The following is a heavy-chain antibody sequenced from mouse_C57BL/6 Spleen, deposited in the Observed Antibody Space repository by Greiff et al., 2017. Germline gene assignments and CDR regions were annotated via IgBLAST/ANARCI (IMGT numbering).Heavy chain of an antibody. V-gene: IGHV1-82*01. CDR3: ARRVTTDAMDY. CDR1: GYAFSSSW. D-gene: IGHD1-1*01. CDR2: IYPGDGAT. J-gene: IGHJ4*01. Sequence: QVQLKESGPELVKPGASVKISCKASGYAFSSSWMNWVKQRPGKGLEWIGRIYPGDGATNYNGKFKGKATLTAAKTSSTAYMQLSSLTSEDSAVYVCARRVTTDAMDYWGQGTSVTVSS.